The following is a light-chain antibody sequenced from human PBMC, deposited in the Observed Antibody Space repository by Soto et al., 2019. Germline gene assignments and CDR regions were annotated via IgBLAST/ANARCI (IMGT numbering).Light chain of an antibody. J-gene: IGLJ3*02. V-gene: IGLV7-43*01. CDR3: SLYDGGAHLV. CDR2: STN. CDR1: AGAVSTTNW. Sequence: QTVVTQEPSLVVSPGGTVTLTCASSAGAVSTTNWPNWFQQKPGQAPRALIYSTNNKHSWTPARFSGSLLGGKAVLTLSGAQLEDEAEYYCSLYDGGAHLVVGGGTKLTVL.